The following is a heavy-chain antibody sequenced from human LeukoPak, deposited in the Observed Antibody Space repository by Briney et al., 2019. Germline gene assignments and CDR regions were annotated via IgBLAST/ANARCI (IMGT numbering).Heavy chain of an antibody. V-gene: IGHV3-48*04. CDR1: GFSLKTYG. CDR3: ARETSTAAYYFDY. Sequence: GGSLRLSCAVSGFSLKTYGTNWVRQAPGKGLESIAQISSSGGAIYYADSVKGRFTISRDNAENSLYLQMNSLGAEDTAVYYCARETSTAAYYFDYWGRGTLVTVSS. J-gene: IGHJ4*02. D-gene: IGHD4-11*01. CDR2: ISSSGGAI.